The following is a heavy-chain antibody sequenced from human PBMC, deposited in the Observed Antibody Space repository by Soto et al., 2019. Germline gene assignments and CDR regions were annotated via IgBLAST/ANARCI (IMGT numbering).Heavy chain of an antibody. CDR3: AQAQEMATIGFDY. J-gene: IGHJ4*02. CDR1: GYSFTSYW. Sequence: GESLKISCKGSGYSFTSYWIGWVRQMPGKGLEWMGIIYPGDSDTRYSPSFQGQVTISADKSISTAYLQWSSLKASDTAMYYCAQAQEMATIGFDYWGQGTLVTVSS. V-gene: IGHV5-51*01. D-gene: IGHD5-12*01. CDR2: IYPGDSDT.